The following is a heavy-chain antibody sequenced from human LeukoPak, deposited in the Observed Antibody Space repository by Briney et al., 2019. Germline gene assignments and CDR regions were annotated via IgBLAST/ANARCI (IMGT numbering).Heavy chain of an antibody. CDR2: INPSGGST. CDR1: GYTFTSYY. CDR3: ARDPPLGLPFDY. V-gene: IGHV1-46*01. D-gene: IGHD7-27*01. Sequence: ASAKVSCKASGYTFTSYYMHWVRQAPGQGLEWMGIINPSGGSTSYAQKFQGRVTMTRDTSTSTVYMELSSLRSEDTAVYYCARDPPLGLPFDYWGQGTLVTVSS. J-gene: IGHJ4*02.